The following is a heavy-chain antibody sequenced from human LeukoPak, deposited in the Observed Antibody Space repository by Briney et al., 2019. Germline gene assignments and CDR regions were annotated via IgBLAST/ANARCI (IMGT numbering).Heavy chain of an antibody. CDR3: ARVVVRGVRRNFDY. CDR1: GGSISSYY. D-gene: IGHD3-10*01. J-gene: IGHJ4*02. Sequence: SETLSLTCTVSGGSISSYYWSWIRQPPGKGLEWIGYIYYSGSTNYNPSLQSRVTISVDTSKNQYSLKLSSVTAADTAVYYCARVVVRGVRRNFDYWGQGTLVTVSS. CDR2: IYYSGST. V-gene: IGHV4-59*01.